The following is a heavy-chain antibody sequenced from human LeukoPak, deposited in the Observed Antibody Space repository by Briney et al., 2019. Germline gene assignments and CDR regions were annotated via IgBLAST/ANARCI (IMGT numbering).Heavy chain of an antibody. CDR2: IYPGDSDT. CDR3: ARSGYTSSRALFGWFDP. V-gene: IGHV5-51*01. D-gene: IGHD2-15*01. CDR1: GYTFNSYW. Sequence: GESLKIPCEGSGYTFNSYWIGWVRQLPGKGLEWMGIIYPGDSDTRYSPSFKGQVTISADKSINTAYLQWNSLKASDTAMYYCARSGYTSSRALFGWFDPWGQGTLVTVSS. J-gene: IGHJ5*02.